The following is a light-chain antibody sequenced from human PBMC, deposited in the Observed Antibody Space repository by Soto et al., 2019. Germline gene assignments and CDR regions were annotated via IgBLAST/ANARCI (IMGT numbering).Light chain of an antibody. CDR3: AARDDTLKAVL. J-gene: IGLJ2*01. Sequence: QSVLTQPPSASGTPGQRVTISCSGSSSNIGSNTVTWYQQLPGTAPKLLIYSNIQRPSGVPDRFSGSKSGTSASLAISGLQSEDEADYYCAARDDTLKAVLFGGGTKVTVL. V-gene: IGLV1-44*01. CDR1: SSNIGSNT. CDR2: SNI.